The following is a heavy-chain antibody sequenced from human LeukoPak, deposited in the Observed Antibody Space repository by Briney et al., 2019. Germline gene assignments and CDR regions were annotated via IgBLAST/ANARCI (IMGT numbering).Heavy chain of an antibody. CDR2: IYYSGST. CDR3: ARGNYYNSSVWGGFDY. Sequence: PSETLSLTCTVSGGSISSSSYYWGWIRQPPGKGLEWIGSIYYSGSTYYNPSLKSRVTISVDRSKNQFSLNLSSVTAADTAVYYCARGNYYNSSVWGGFDYWGQGTLVTVSS. D-gene: IGHD3-22*01. V-gene: IGHV4-39*07. J-gene: IGHJ4*02. CDR1: GGSISSSSYY.